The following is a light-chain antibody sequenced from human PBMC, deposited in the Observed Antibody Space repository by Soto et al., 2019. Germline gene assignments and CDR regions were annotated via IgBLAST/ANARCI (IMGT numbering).Light chain of an antibody. V-gene: IGKV1-5*01. CDR1: QGISNW. CDR2: HAS. J-gene: IGKJ1*01. CDR3: QQYNTYPT. Sequence: DIQMPQSPSTLSASIGDRVRIACRASQGISNWLAWYQQKPGKAPKLLIFHASSLESGVPSRFSGSGSGTEFTLTISSLQSDDFATYYCQQYNTYPTFGQGAKVDNK.